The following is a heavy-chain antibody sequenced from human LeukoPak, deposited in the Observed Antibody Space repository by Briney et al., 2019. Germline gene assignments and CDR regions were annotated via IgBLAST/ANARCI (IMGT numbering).Heavy chain of an antibody. D-gene: IGHD5-24*01. CDR3: ARARDGYNSIWFDP. Sequence: GGSLTLSCAVSGLTFSSYNMNWVRHAPGKGLEWVSSISSSSSYIYYADSVKGRFIISRDNAKNSLYLQMNSLRAEDTAVYYCARARDGYNSIWFDPWGQGTLVTVSS. V-gene: IGHV3-21*01. CDR1: GLTFSSYN. CDR2: ISSSSSYI. J-gene: IGHJ5*02.